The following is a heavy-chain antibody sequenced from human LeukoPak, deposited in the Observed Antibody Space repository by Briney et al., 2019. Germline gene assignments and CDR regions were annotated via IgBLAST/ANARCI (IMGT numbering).Heavy chain of an antibody. V-gene: IGHV3-11*04. D-gene: IGHD6-13*01. J-gene: IGHJ4*02. CDR2: ISSSGSTI. CDR3: ARLPLVSSSWYYFGY. Sequence: PGGSLRLSCAASGFTFSDYYMSWIRQAPGKGLEWVSHISSSGSTIYYADSVKGRFTISRDNANNSLYLQMNSLRAEDTAVYYCARLPLVSSSWYYFGYWGQGTLVTVSS. CDR1: GFTFSDYY.